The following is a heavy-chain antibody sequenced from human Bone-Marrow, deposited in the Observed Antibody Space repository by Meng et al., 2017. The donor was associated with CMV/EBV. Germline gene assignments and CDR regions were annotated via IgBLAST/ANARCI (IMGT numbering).Heavy chain of an antibody. Sequence: LSCAASGFALSRSWMHWVRQVPGKGLVWVSRINEDGSLTNYADAVEGRFTISRDNAKNTLFLQMNSLRAEDTAVYYCARDLAGRDDYWGPGTLVTVSS. J-gene: IGHJ4*02. CDR3: ARDLAGRDDY. CDR2: INEDGSLT. CDR1: GFALSRSW. V-gene: IGHV3-74*01. D-gene: IGHD3-10*01.